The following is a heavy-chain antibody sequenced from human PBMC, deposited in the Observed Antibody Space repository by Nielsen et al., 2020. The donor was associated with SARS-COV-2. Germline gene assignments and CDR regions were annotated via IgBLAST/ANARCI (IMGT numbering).Heavy chain of an antibody. J-gene: IGHJ6*02. V-gene: IGHV3-30*18. CDR3: AKDYPYYDFWSGPPLYYYGMDV. CDR2: ISYDGSNK. CDR1: GFTFSSYG. Sequence: GESLKISCAASGFTFSSYGMHWVRQAPGKGLEWVAVISYDGSNKYYADSVKGRFTISRDNSKNTLYLQMNSLRAEDTAVYYCAKDYPYYDFWSGPPLYYYGMDVWGQGTTVTVSS. D-gene: IGHD3-3*01.